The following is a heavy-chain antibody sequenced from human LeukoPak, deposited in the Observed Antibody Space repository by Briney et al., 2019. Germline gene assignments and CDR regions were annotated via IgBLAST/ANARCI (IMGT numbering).Heavy chain of an antibody. CDR2: IWYDGSNK. CDR1: GFTFSSYG. V-gene: IGHV3-33*01. D-gene: IGHD6-19*01. J-gene: IGHJ4*02. Sequence: PGGSLRLSCAASGFTFSSYGMHWVRQAPGKGLEWVAVIWYDGSNKYYADSVKGRFTISRDNSKNTLYLQMNSLRAEDTAVYYCARVPPYSSGWYRFDYWGQGTLVTVSS. CDR3: ARVPPYSSGWYRFDY.